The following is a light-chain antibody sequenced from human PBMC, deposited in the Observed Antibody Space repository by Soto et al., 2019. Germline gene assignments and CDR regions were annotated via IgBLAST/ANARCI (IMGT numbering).Light chain of an antibody. CDR3: SSYTNTRTYV. Sequence: SVLTQPASVSGSPGQSITISCTGTYSDVGGYNYVSWYQHHPGKAPKLMIYDVASRPSGVSNRFTGSKSGNTASLTISGLQAEDEADYYCSSYTNTRTYVFGTGTKVTVL. CDR2: DVA. V-gene: IGLV2-14*03. CDR1: YSDVGGYNY. J-gene: IGLJ1*01.